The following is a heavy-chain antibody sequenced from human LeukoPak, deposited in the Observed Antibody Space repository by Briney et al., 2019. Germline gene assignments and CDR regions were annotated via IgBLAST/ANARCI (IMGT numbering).Heavy chain of an antibody. Sequence: GGSLRLSCAASGFTFISYAMTWVRQAPGQGLEWVSEISGSGDRTYYADSVKGRFTISRDNSKNTLYLQMNSLRAEDTAVYYCAKESSTVTSPFEYWGQGTLVTVSS. CDR2: ISGSGDRT. V-gene: IGHV3-23*01. D-gene: IGHD4-17*01. CDR1: GFTFISYA. J-gene: IGHJ4*02. CDR3: AKESSTVTSPFEY.